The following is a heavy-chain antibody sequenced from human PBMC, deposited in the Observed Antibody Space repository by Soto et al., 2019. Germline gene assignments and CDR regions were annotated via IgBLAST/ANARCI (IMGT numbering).Heavy chain of an antibody. D-gene: IGHD2-2*01. J-gene: IGHJ6*03. Sequence: ASVKVSCKASGYTFTSYGISWVRQAPGQGLEWMGWISAYNGNTNYAQKLQGRVTMTTDTSTSTAYMELRSLRSDDTAVYYCARGIVVVPAAIDYMDVWGKGTTVTVSS. CDR3: ARGIVVVPAAIDYMDV. CDR2: ISAYNGNT. V-gene: IGHV1-18*01. CDR1: GYTFTSYG.